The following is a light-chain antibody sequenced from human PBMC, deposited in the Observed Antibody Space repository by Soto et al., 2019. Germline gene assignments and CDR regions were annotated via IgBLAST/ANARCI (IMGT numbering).Light chain of an antibody. J-gene: IGLJ2*01. CDR3: QVWDSGSDPPGVI. CDR1: NIGSNS. CDR2: YDS. Sequence: SYELTQPPSVSVAPGKTARITCGGNNIGSNSVHWYQQKPGQAPVLVIYYDSDRPSGIPERFSGSNSGNTATLTISRVEAGDEADYYCQVWDSGSDPPGVIFGGGTKLTVL. V-gene: IGLV3-21*04.